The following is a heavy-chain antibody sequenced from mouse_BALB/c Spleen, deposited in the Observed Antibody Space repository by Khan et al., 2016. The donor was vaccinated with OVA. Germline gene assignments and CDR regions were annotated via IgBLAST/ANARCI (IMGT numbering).Heavy chain of an antibody. CDR2: ISYSGGP. J-gene: IGHJ2*01. CDR1: GYSITSGYA. CDR3: ARGNYYEYYFDY. V-gene: IGHV3-2*02. Sequence: EVQLPESGPGLVKPSQSLSLTCTVTGYSITSGYAWNWIRQFPGNKLEWMGYISYSGGPSYNPSLKSRISITRDTSKNQFFLQLNSVTTEDTATYYCARGNYYEYYFDYWGQGTPLTVSA. D-gene: IGHD1-1*01.